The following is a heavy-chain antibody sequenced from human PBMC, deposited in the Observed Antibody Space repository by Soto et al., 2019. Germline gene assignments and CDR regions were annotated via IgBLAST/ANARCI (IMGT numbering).Heavy chain of an antibody. CDR2: IYYSGST. CDR1: GGSISSGGYY. Sequence: SETLSLTCAVSGGSISSGGYYWSWIRQHPGKGLEWIGYIYYSGSTYYNPSLKSRVTISVDTSKNQFSLKLSSVTAADTAVYYCARIVKGSSWYFDYWGQGTLVTVSS. J-gene: IGHJ4*02. CDR3: ARIVKGSSWYFDY. D-gene: IGHD6-13*01. V-gene: IGHV4-31*11.